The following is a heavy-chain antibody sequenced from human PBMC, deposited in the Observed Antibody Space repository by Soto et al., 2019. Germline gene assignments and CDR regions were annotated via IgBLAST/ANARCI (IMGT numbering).Heavy chain of an antibody. D-gene: IGHD4-17*01. CDR3: ARVSSEYGDYYFDY. J-gene: IGHJ4*02. CDR1: GGSISSGDYY. Sequence: SETLSLTCTVSGGSISSGDYYWSWIRQPPGKGLEWIGYIYYSGSTYYNPSLKSRVTISVDTSKNQFSLKLSSVTAADTAVYYCARVSSEYGDYYFDYWGQGTLVTVSS. CDR2: IYYSGST. V-gene: IGHV4-30-4*01.